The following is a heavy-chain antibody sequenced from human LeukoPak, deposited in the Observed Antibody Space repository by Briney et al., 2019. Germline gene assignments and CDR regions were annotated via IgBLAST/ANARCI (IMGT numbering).Heavy chain of an antibody. D-gene: IGHD1-26*01. CDR1: GFTFSSSG. CDR2: VRYDGSNK. J-gene: IGHJ4*02. CDR3: AKDIALYREPLDY. Sequence: GGSLRLSCAASGFTFSSSGMHWVRQAPGKGLEWVAFVRYDGSNKYYVDSMKGRFTISRDNSKNTLYLQMNSLRAEDTAVYYCAKDIALYREPLDYWGQGTLVTVSS. V-gene: IGHV3-30*02.